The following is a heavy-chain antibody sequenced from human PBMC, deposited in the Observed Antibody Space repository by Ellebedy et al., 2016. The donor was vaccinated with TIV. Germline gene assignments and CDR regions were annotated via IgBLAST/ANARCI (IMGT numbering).Heavy chain of an antibody. V-gene: IGHV3-33*06. D-gene: IGHD2-15*01. J-gene: IGHJ6*02. CDR1: GFTFSRYG. CDR3: AKDGGREVVVTLYYYGMDV. CDR2: IWYDGSNK. Sequence: PGGSLRLSCAASGFTFSRYGMHFVRKAPGKGLEWVVVIWYDGSNKYYSDSVKGRFTISRDNSKNTLYLQMNILRAEDTAVYYCAKDGGREVVVTLYYYGMDVWGQGTTVTVSS.